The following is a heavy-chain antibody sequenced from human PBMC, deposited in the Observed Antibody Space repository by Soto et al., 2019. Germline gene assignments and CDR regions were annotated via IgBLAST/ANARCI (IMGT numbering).Heavy chain of an antibody. Sequence: SVKVSCKASGGTFSSYAISWVRQAPGQGLEWMGGIIPIFGTANYAQKFQGGVTITADESTSTAYMELSSLRSEDTAVYYCASALIVVVANSYYYGMDVWGQGTRVTFSS. CDR2: IIPIFGTA. CDR1: GGTFSSYA. V-gene: IGHV1-69*13. CDR3: ASALIVVVANSYYYGMDV. D-gene: IGHD2-15*01. J-gene: IGHJ6*02.